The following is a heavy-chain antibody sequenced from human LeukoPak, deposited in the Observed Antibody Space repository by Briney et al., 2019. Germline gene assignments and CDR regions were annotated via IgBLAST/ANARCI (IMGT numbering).Heavy chain of an antibody. V-gene: IGHV3-20*04. CDR1: GFIFDDYG. Sequence: GGSLRLSCAASGFIFDDYGMSWVRQTPGKGLEWVSNINWHGGTTTYADSVKGRFTISRDNAKNSMYLQMNSLVVEDTAFYYCARGRGGDWGQGALVTVSS. CDR3: ARGRGGD. J-gene: IGHJ4*02. CDR2: INWHGGTT. D-gene: IGHD2-15*01.